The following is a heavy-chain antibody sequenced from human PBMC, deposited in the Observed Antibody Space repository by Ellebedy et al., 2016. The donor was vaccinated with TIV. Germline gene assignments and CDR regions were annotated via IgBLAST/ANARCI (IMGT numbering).Heavy chain of an antibody. CDR2: IYWDDDK. J-gene: IGHJ4*02. CDR1: GFSLSTSGVG. CDR3: AHSSPYGDYLGY. Sequence: SGPTLVKPTQTLTLTCTFSGFSLSTSGVGVGWIRQPPGKALEWLALIYWDDDKRYNPSLKSRLTITKDTSKNQVVLIVTNMDPVDTATYFCAHSSPYGDYLGYWGQGTLVTVSS. V-gene: IGHV2-5*02. D-gene: IGHD4-17*01.